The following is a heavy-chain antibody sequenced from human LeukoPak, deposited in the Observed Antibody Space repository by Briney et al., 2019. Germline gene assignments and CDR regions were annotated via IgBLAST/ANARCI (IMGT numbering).Heavy chain of an antibody. J-gene: IGHJ6*02. V-gene: IGHV3-13*01. D-gene: IGHD1-26*01. CDR2: IGTAGDT. CDR3: ARGGWDYYGMDV. Sequence: PGGSLRLSCAASGFTFSSYDMHWVRQATGKGLEWVSAIGTAGDTYCPGSVKGRFTISRENAKNSLYLQMNSLRAGDTAVYYCARGGWDYYGMDVWGQGTTVTVSS. CDR1: GFTFSSYD.